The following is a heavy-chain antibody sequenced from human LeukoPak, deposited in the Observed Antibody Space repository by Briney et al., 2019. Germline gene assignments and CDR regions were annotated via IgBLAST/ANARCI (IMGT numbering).Heavy chain of an antibody. J-gene: IGHJ4*02. V-gene: IGHV3-74*01. CDR2: INSDGSST. Sequence: GGSLRLSCAASGFTFSTYWMHWVRQAPGKGLMWVSRINSDGSSTSYADSVKGRFTISRDNAKNTLYLQMNSLRAEDTAVYYCARVYYSWGQGTLVTVSS. CDR1: GFTFSTYW. D-gene: IGHD3-10*01. CDR3: ARVYYS.